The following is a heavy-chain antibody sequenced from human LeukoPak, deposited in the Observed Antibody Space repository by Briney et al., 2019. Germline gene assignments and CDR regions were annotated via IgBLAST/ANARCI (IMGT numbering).Heavy chain of an antibody. CDR3: ARDLGDSSGSH. Sequence: PSETLSLTCTVSGGSISSYYWSWIRQPPGKGLEWIGYIYYSGSADYNPSLKSRVTISIDTSKNQFSLKLSSVTAADTAVYYCARDLGDSSGSHWGQGTLVTVSS. CDR2: IYYSGSA. CDR1: GGSISSYY. V-gene: IGHV4-59*12. D-gene: IGHD3-22*01. J-gene: IGHJ4*02.